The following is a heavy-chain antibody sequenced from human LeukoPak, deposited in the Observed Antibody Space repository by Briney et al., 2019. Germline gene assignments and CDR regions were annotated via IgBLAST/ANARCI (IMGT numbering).Heavy chain of an antibody. CDR1: GGSISSSNYY. CDR2: IYYSGNT. Sequence: SETLSLTCTVSGGSISSSNYYWDWIRQPPGKGLEWIGSIYYSGNTYYNPSLNSRVTISVDTSKNQFSLKLNSVTAADTAVYYCARRGYCSGGSCYVSYWGQGTLVTVSS. CDR3: ARRGYCSGGSCYVSY. V-gene: IGHV4-39*01. J-gene: IGHJ4*02. D-gene: IGHD2-15*01.